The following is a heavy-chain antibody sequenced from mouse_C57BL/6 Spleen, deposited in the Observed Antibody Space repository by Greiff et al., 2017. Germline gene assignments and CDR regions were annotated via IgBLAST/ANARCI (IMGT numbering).Heavy chain of an antibody. J-gene: IGHJ1*03. D-gene: IGHD2-5*01. V-gene: IGHV5-9-1*02. CDR1: GFTFSSYA. CDR3: TREGAYYSNYRGYFDV. CDR2: ISSGGDYI. Sequence: VQLVESGEGLVKPGGSLKLSCAASGFTFSSYAMSWVRQTPEKRLEWVAYISSGGDYIYYADTVKGRFTISRDNARNTLYLQMSSLKSEDTAMYYCTREGAYYSNYRGYFDVWGTGTTVTVSS.